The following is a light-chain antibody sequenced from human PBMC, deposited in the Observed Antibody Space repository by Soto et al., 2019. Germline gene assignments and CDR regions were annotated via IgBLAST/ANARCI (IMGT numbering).Light chain of an antibody. V-gene: IGKV1-5*01. J-gene: IGKJ2*01. CDR2: DAS. CDR1: QTISHL. Sequence: DIQMTQSPSTLPASVGDRVTVTCRASQTISHLMAWYQQKPGKAPEFLIYDASSLESGVPSRFSGSGSGTEFTLTISGLQPGDFATYYCQQYKTYPYTFGQGTKLDI. CDR3: QQYKTYPYT.